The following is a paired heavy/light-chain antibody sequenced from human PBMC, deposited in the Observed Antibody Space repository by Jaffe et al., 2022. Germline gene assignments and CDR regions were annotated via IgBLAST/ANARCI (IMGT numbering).Light chain of an antibody. Sequence: QSVLTQPPSVSGAPGQRVTISCTGSSSNIGAGYDVHWYQQLPGTAPKVLIYGNNNRPSGVPDRFSGSKSGTSASLAITGLQAEDEADYYCQSYDNSLSRVFGGGTKLTVL. CDR3: QSYDNSLSRV. V-gene: IGLV1-40*01. CDR2: GNN. CDR1: SSNIGAGYD. J-gene: IGLJ3*02.
Heavy chain of an antibody. CDR1: GGSISSTNYY. CDR2: IFYSGST. CDR3: ARHGQGSPFDY. J-gene: IGHJ4*02. Sequence: QLQLQESGPGLVKPSETLSLTCTVSGGSISSTNYYWDWIRQPPGKGLEWIGSIFYSGSTYYNPSLKSRVTISIDTSKNKFSLRLSSVTAADTAVFYCARHGQGSPFDYWGQGTLVTVSS. V-gene: IGHV4-39*01.